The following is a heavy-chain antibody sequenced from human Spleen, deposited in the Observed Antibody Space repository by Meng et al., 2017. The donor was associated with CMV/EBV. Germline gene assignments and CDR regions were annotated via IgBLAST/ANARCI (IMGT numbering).Heavy chain of an antibody. CDR2: ISSSGSTI. J-gene: IGHJ4*02. CDR1: GFTFSSYE. Sequence: GGSLRLSCAASGFTFSSYEMKWVRQAPGKGLEWVSYISSSGSTIYYADSVKGRFTISRDNSKNMLYLQMNSLRVADTAVYYCAKDDSAYFDFRSGYSTPPDYWGQGTLVTVSS. CDR3: AKDDSAYFDFRSGYSTPPDY. D-gene: IGHD3-3*01. V-gene: IGHV3-48*03.